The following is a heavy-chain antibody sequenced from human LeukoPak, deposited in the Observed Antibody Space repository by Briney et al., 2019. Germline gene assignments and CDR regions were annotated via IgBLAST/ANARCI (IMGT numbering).Heavy chain of an antibody. V-gene: IGHV4-4*07. CDR1: GGSISSYF. CDR2: IYSSGSF. J-gene: IGHJ3*02. Sequence: SETLSLTCTVSGGSISSYFWTWIRQPAGRGLEWIGYIYSSGSFKYNPSLKSRVTMSIDTSKNQLSLKLNSVTAADTAVYYCARSGGSSSGSLGLWYSDIWGQGTMVTVSS. D-gene: IGHD6-19*01. CDR3: ARSGGSSSGSLGLWYSDI.